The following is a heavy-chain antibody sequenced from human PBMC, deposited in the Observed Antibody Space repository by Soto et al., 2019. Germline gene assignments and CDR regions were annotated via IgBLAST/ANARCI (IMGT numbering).Heavy chain of an antibody. Sequence: QVQLVESGGGVVQPGRSLRLSCAASGFTFSSYGMHWVRQAPGKGLEWVAVISYDGSNKYYADSVKGRFTISRDNSKNTLYLPMNSLRAEDTAVYYCATGFLEWLLSQYWGQGTLVTVSS. CDR1: GFTFSSYG. V-gene: IGHV3-30*03. D-gene: IGHD3-3*01. J-gene: IGHJ4*02. CDR2: ISYDGSNK. CDR3: ATGFLEWLLSQY.